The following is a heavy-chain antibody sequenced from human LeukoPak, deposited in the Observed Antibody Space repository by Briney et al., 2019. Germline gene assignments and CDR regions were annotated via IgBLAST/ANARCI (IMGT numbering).Heavy chain of an antibody. CDR2: ISSSSSYI. Sequence: GGSLRLSCAASGFTFSSYSMNWVRQAPGKGLEWVSSISSSSSYIYYADSVKGRFTISRDNAKNSLYLQMNSLRAEDTAVYYCAREGARIAAAGTTRPAAFDIWGQGTMVTVSS. CDR1: GFTFSSYS. D-gene: IGHD6-13*01. V-gene: IGHV3-21*01. J-gene: IGHJ3*02. CDR3: AREGARIAAAGTTRPAAFDI.